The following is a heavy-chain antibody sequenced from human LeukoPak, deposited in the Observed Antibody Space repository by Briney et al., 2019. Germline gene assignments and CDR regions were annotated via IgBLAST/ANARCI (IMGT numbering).Heavy chain of an antibody. CDR2: IGHSGHTT. CDR1: GFTFSSYA. J-gene: IGHJ4*02. CDR3: AKDPYWGYYDSSGWGIFDY. Sequence: GGSLRLSCAASGFTFSSYAMSWVRQAPGKGLEWVSAIGHSGHTTYYADSVKGRFTISRDSSKNTLNLQMNSLRAEDTAVYYCAKDPYWGYYDSSGWGIFDYWGQGILVTVSS. V-gene: IGHV3-23*01. D-gene: IGHD3-22*01.